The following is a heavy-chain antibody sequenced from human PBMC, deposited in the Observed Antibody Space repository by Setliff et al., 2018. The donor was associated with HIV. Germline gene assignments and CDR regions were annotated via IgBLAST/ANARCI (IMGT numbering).Heavy chain of an antibody. J-gene: IGHJ6*03. CDR1: GGSISSGGYY. Sequence: PSETLSLTCTVSGGSISSGGYYWSWIRQQPGKGLEWIGYIYYSGSTYYNPSLKSRVTISVDTSKNQFSLKLSSVTAVDTAVYYCARGYPVSYYYYMDVWGKGTTVTVSS. D-gene: IGHD3-16*02. CDR3: ARGYPVSYYYYMDV. CDR2: IYYSGST. V-gene: IGHV4-31*03.